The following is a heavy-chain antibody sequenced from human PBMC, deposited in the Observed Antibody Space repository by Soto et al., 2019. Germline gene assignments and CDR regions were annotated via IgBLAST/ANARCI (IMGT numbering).Heavy chain of an antibody. CDR2: MNPNSGNT. Sequence: ASVKVSCKASGYTFPSYDINWVRQATGQGLEWMGWMNPNSGNTGYAQKFQGRVTMTRNTSISTAYMELSSLRSEDTAVYYCARVVGGYCSGGSCYDYGMDVWGQGTTVTVSS. V-gene: IGHV1-8*01. J-gene: IGHJ6*02. CDR1: GYTFPSYD. D-gene: IGHD2-15*01. CDR3: ARVVGGYCSGGSCYDYGMDV.